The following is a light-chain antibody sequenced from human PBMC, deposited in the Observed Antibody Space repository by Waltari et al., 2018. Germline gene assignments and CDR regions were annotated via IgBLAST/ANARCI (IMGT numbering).Light chain of an antibody. V-gene: IGLV2-14*01. CDR2: DVS. CDR3: SSYTSTDVV. CDR1: SSDVGGYNY. J-gene: IGLJ2*01. Sequence: QSALTQPASVSGSPGQSITISCTGNSSDVGGYNYVSWYQQHPGKAPKLMIYDVSNRPSGVSNRFSGSKSGNTASLTISGLQAEDEADYYCSSYTSTDVVFGGGTKLTVL.